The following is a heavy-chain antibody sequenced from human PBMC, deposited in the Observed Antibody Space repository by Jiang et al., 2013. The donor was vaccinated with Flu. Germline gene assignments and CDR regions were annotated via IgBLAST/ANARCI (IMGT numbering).Heavy chain of an antibody. D-gene: IGHD6-19*01. Sequence: SGGSISSYYWSWIRQPPGKGLEWIGYIYYSGSTNYNPSLKSRVTISIDTSKNQFSLKLSSVTAADTAVYYCASLPGIAVAGTTAWGQGTLVTVSS. J-gene: IGHJ4*02. CDR2: IYYSGST. V-gene: IGHV4-59*01. CDR1: GGSISSYY. CDR3: ASLPGIAVAGTTA.